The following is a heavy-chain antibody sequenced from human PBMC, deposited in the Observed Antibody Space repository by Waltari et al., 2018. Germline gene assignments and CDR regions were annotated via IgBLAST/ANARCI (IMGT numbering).Heavy chain of an antibody. Sequence: QVQLQESGPGLVKPSETLSLTCGVSGFSISSGYYWGWLRQSPGRGLEWIGSIYHSGIIYYNPSLKSRATISVDTSKNQFSLKLSSVTAADTAVYYCAREGRSLVPAGMRRRDFTFDYWGQGTLVTVSS. V-gene: IGHV4-38-2*02. D-gene: IGHD2-2*01. J-gene: IGHJ4*02. CDR1: GFSISSGYY. CDR2: IYHSGII. CDR3: AREGRSLVPAGMRRRDFTFDY.